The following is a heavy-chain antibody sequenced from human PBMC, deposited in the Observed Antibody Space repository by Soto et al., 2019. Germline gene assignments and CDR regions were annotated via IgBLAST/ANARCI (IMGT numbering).Heavy chain of an antibody. CDR3: ANDCSGGSCYYYYGMDV. CDR1: GGTFSSYA. Sequence: SVKVSCKASGGTFSSYAISWVRQAPGQGLEWMGGIIPIFGTANYAQKFQGRVTITADESTSTAYMELSSLRSEDTAVYYCANDCSGGSCYYYYGMDVWGQGTTVTVSS. CDR2: IIPIFGTA. V-gene: IGHV1-69*13. D-gene: IGHD2-15*01. J-gene: IGHJ6*02.